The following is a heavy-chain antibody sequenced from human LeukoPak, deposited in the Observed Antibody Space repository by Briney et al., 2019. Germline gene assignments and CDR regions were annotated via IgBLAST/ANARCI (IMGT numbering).Heavy chain of an antibody. D-gene: IGHD2-2*01. Sequence: GGSLRLSCAASGFTFSSYEMNWVRPAPGKGLKGVLYISSSGSTIYYADSVKGRFTISRDNAKNSLYLQRNSLRAEDTAVYYCARGALNYCSSTSCYTYYYGMGVWGQGTTVTVPS. CDR1: GFTFSSYE. J-gene: IGHJ6*02. CDR2: ISSSGSTI. CDR3: ARGALNYCSSTSCYTYYYGMGV. V-gene: IGHV3-48*03.